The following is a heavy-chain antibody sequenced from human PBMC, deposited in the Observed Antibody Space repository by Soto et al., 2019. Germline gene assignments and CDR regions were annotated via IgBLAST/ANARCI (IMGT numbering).Heavy chain of an antibody. CDR3: ARHGFETNGYYRREFDY. J-gene: IGHJ4*02. CDR2: IYYSGNT. V-gene: IGHV4-39*01. Sequence: QLQLQESGPGLVKPSETLSLTCIVSGVSFSSPTYYWAGIRPPPGNGLEWIGSIYYSGNTYYNPSLKSRVFISVDTSKNQFSLKLGAVTAADTAVYYCARHGFETNGYYRREFDYWGQGTLVTVSS. CDR1: GVSFSSPTYY. D-gene: IGHD3-22*01.